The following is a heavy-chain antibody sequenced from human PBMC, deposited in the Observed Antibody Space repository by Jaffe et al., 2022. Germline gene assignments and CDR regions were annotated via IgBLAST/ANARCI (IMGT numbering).Heavy chain of an antibody. CDR2: IRGGST. J-gene: IGHJ4*02. Sequence: EVQLLESGGGLVQPGGSLRLSCAASGFTLSNYAMSWVRQAPGKGLEWVSAIRGGSTFYADSVKGRFTISRDNSRNTLYLQMNSLRAEDTAVYYCAKVVWFRETRDYWGQGTLVTVSS. CDR3: AKVVWFRETRDY. CDR1: GFTLSNYA. D-gene: IGHD3-10*01. V-gene: IGHV3-23*01.